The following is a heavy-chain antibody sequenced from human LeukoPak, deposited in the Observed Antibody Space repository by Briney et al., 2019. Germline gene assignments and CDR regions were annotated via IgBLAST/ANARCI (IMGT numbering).Heavy chain of an antibody. D-gene: IGHD3-3*01. Sequence: VASVKVSCKASGYTFTGYYMHWVRQAPGQGLEWMGWINPNSGGTNYAQKFQGRVTMTRDTSISTAYMELSRLRSDDTAVYYCARRRGLRGPFFGYWGQGTLVTVSS. CDR1: GYTFTGYY. CDR2: INPNSGGT. CDR3: ARRRGLRGPFFGY. V-gene: IGHV1-2*02. J-gene: IGHJ4*02.